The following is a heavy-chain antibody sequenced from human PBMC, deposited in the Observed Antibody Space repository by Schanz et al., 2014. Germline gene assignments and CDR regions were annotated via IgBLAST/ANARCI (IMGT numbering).Heavy chain of an antibody. Sequence: VQLVESGGSVVQPGRSLRLSCAASGITFSDYAMSWVRQAPGKGLEWVSTIASGGSHTFYADSVTGRFTISGDNSKNTLFLQMNSLRVEDTAIYYCAKIWKAHHLTGRPGWSDGMDVWGQGTTV. J-gene: IGHJ6*02. CDR3: AKIWKAHHLTGRPGWSDGMDV. CDR1: GITFSDYA. CDR2: IASGGSHT. D-gene: IGHD3-3*01. V-gene: IGHV3-23*04.